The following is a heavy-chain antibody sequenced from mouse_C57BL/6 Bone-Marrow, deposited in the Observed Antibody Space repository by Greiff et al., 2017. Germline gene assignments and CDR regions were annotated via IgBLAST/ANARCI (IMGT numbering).Heavy chain of an antibody. V-gene: IGHV1-85*01. D-gene: IGHD1-1*01. CDR1: GYTFTSYD. CDR2: IYPRDGST. CDR3: ARQSFYYGSS. Sequence: VHLVESGPELVKPGASVKLSCKASGYTFTSYDINWVKQRPGQGLEWIGWIYPRDGSTKYNEKFKGKATLTVDTSSSTAYMELHSLTSEDSAVYFCARQSFYYGSSWATGTTVTVSS. J-gene: IGHJ1*03.